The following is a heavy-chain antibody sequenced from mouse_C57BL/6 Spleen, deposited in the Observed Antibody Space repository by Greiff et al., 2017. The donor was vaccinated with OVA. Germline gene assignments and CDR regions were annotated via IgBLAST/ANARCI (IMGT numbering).Heavy chain of an antibody. CDR3: ARSYGSSYEDYAMDY. Sequence: EVKLMESGGGLVKPGGSLKLSCAASGFTFSDYGMHWVRQAPEKGLEWVAYISSGSSTIYYADTVKGRFTISRDNAKNTLFLQMTSLRSEDTAMYYCARSYGSSYEDYAMDYWGQGTSVTVSS. CDR1: GFTFSDYG. D-gene: IGHD1-1*01. J-gene: IGHJ4*01. CDR2: ISSGSSTI. V-gene: IGHV5-17*01.